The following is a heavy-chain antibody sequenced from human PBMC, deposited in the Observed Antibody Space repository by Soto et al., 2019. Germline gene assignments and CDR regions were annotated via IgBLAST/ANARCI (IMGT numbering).Heavy chain of an antibody. D-gene: IGHD3-22*01. CDR3: ARTRYYDSSGVSWFDP. V-gene: IGHV4-38-2*01. J-gene: IGHJ5*02. Sequence: SETLSLTCAVSGYSISSGYYWGWIRQPPGKGLEWIGSIYHSGSTYYNPSLKSRVTISVDTSKNQFSLKLSSVTAADTAVYYCARTRYYDSSGVSWFDPWGQGTLVTVSS. CDR2: IYHSGST. CDR1: GYSISSGYY.